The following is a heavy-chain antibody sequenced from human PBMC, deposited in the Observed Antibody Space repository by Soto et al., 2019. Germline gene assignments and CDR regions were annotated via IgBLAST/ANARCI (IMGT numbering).Heavy chain of an antibody. CDR2: IYYSGSI. Sequence: SETLSLPCTVSGDSISSLYWSWIRQPPGKGLEWIGYIYYSGSINYNPSLKSRVTISVDPSKNQFSLRLSSVTAADTAVYYCAKSLWDTRGWKPAYSGQGSLVIGSS. V-gene: IGHV4-59*01. J-gene: IGHJ4*02. CDR3: AKSLWDTRGWKPAY. D-gene: IGHD6-19*01. CDR1: GDSISSLY.